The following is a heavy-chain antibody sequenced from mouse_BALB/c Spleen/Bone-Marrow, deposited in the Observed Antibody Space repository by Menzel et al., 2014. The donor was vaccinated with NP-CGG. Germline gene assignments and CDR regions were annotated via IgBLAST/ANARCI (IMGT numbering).Heavy chain of an antibody. CDR1: GYTFTSYY. CDR3: TRGFAY. J-gene: IGHJ3*01. Sequence: QVQLKESGAELVKPGASVKLSCKASGYTFTSYYMYWVKQRPGQGLEWIGEINPSNGGTNFNEKFKSKATLTVDKSSSTAYMQLSSLTSEYSAVYYCTRGFAYWGQGTLVTVSA. CDR2: INPSNGGT. V-gene: IGHV1S81*02.